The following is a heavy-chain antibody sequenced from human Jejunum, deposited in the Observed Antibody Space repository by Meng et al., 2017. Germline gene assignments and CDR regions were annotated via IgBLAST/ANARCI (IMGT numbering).Heavy chain of an antibody. D-gene: IGHD3/OR15-3a*01. CDR3: ARGKGLFGF. Sequence: QVQLQQWGAGLLKTSETLSLTCPVYDGSFKGYYWTWIRQPPGKGLEXIGEIILSGNTNYNPSLKSRVTISMDTSKNQFSLTLSSVTAADTAVYCCARGKGLFGFWGQGTLVPVSS. CDR2: IILSGNT. CDR1: DGSFKGYY. J-gene: IGHJ4*02. V-gene: IGHV4-34*02.